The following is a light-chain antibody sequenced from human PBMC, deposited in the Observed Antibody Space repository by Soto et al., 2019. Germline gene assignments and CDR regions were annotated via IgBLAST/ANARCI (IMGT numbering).Light chain of an antibody. V-gene: IGKV1-5*03. CDR3: QQYGSYSPWT. J-gene: IGKJ1*01. CDR2: YAS. Sequence: DIQMTQSPSTLSASVGDRVTITCRASQSIGSWLAWYQQKPGKAPKLLIYYASSLESGVTSRYSGSRSGREYTITIRSRQHDDFASYYCQQYGSYSPWTFGQGTKVEIK. CDR1: QSIGSW.